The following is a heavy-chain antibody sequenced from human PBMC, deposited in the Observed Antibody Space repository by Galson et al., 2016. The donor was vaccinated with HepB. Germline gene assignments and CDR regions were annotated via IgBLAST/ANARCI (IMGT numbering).Heavy chain of an antibody. V-gene: IGHV3-30*03. D-gene: IGHD1-26*01. CDR1: EFPFSTYG. CDR3: ARDSGTPPPRRGPSSGY. Sequence: SLRLSCAASEFPFSTYGMHWVRQAPGKGLEWVSAISYDGSLKYYADSVKGRFTISRDNSKNTLYLQMNSLRAEDTAIYYCARDSGTPPPRRGPSSGYWGQGTLVTVSS. CDR2: ISYDGSLK. J-gene: IGHJ4*02.